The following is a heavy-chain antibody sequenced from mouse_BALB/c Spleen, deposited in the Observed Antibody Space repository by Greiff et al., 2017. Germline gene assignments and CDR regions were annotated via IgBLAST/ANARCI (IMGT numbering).Heavy chain of an antibody. Sequence: VKLVESGPGLVAPSQSLSITCTVSGFSLTSYGVHWVRQPPGKGLEWLGVIWAGGSTNYNSALMSRLSISKDNSKSQVFLKMNSLQTDDTAMYYCASLYYYGSSPYYYAMDYWGQGTSVTVSS. J-gene: IGHJ4*01. CDR3: ASLYYYGSSPYYYAMDY. CDR1: GFSLTSYG. V-gene: IGHV2-9*02. CDR2: IWAGGST. D-gene: IGHD1-1*01.